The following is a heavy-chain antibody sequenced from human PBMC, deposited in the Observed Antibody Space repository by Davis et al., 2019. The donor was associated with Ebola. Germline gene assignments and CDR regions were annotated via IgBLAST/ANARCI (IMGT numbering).Heavy chain of an antibody. CDR1: GFTFSSYW. V-gene: IGHV3-74*01. D-gene: IGHD3-16*01. CDR3: ARGSGIMITFGGVYFDY. CDR2: IKSDGSST. J-gene: IGHJ4*02. Sequence: GESLKISCAASGFTFSSYWMHWVRQAPGKGLVWVSHIKSDGSSTSYADSVKGRFTISRDNAKNTLYLQMNSLRAEDTAVYYCARGSGIMITFGGVYFDYWGQGTLVTVSS.